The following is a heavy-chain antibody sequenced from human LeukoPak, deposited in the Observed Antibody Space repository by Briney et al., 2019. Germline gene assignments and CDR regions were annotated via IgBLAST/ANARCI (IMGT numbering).Heavy chain of an antibody. CDR2: IYHSGSA. J-gene: IGHJ4*02. CDR1: GYSISSGYY. Sequence: SETLSLSCSVSGYSISSGYYWGWIRQPPRKGLEWIASIYHSGSAYYTPALKSRATISVDTSKNHFSLRLTSVTAADTAVFYCARVLYSTYDYWGQGTLVTVSS. V-gene: IGHV4-38-2*02. CDR3: ARVLYSTYDY. D-gene: IGHD4-11*01.